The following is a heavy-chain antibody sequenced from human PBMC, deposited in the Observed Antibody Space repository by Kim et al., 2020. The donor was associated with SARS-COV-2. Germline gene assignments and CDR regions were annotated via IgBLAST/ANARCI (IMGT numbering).Heavy chain of an antibody. V-gene: IGHV3-23*01. Sequence: GGSLRLSCAASGFTFSSYAMSWVRQAPGKGLEWVSAISGSGGSTYYADSVKGRFTISRDNSKNTLYLQMNSLRAEDTAVYYCAKEAVTANIVVVTAIIGNFDYWGQGTLVTVSS. D-gene: IGHD2-21*02. CDR3: AKEAVTANIVVVTAIIGNFDY. CDR2: ISGSGGST. J-gene: IGHJ4*02. CDR1: GFTFSSYA.